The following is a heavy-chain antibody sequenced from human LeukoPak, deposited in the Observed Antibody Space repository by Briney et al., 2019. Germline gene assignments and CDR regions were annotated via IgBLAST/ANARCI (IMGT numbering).Heavy chain of an antibody. CDR1: GGSVSGGSYY. Sequence: PSETLSLTCTVSGGSVSGGSYYWSWIRQPPGKGLEWIGYIHYTGTTNYNPSLKSRLTISVDTSKNQFSLKLSSVTAADTAVYYCGRTPLVVVTKGAFDLWGQGTMVTVSS. J-gene: IGHJ3*01. D-gene: IGHD3-22*01. CDR3: GRTPLVVVTKGAFDL. CDR2: IHYTGTT. V-gene: IGHV4-61*01.